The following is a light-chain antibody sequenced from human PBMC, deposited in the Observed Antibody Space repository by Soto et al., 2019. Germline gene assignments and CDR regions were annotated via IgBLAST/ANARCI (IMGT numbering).Light chain of an antibody. V-gene: IGKV3-11*01. CDR3: QQRSNWPPLT. CDR1: QSVSSY. Sequence: EIVLTQSPATLSLSPGERATLSCRASQSVSSYLAWYQQKHGQAPRLLIYDASNRATGIPARVSGSGSGTDFTLTISSLEPEDFAVYYYQQRSNWPPLTFGGGTKVEIK. CDR2: DAS. J-gene: IGKJ4*01.